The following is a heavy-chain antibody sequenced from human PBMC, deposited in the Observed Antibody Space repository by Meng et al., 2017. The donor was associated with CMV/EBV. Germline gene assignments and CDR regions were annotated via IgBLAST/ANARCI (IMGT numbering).Heavy chain of an antibody. CDR3: ASGIVAATYFDY. D-gene: IGHD1-26*01. CDR2: ISYDGSNK. J-gene: IGHJ4*02. V-gene: IGHV3-30-3*01. CDR1: GFTFRTYS. Sequence: CAASGFTFRTYSMHWVSQAPGKGLEWVAVISYDGSNKYYADSVKGRFTISRDNSKNTLYLQMDSLRDEDTAVYYCASGIVAATYFDYWGQGTLVTVSS.